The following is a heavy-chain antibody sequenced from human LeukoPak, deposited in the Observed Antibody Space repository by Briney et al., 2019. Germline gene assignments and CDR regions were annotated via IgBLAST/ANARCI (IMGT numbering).Heavy chain of an antibody. CDR1: GGSFSGYY. V-gene: IGHV4-34*01. D-gene: IGHD3-10*01. CDR3: ARVRGVTEAHFDY. Sequence: SETLSLTCAVYGGSFSGYYWSWIRQPPGKGLEWIGEINHSGSTNYSPSLKSRVTISVDTSKNQFSLKLSSVTAADTAVYYCARVRGVTEAHFDYWGQGTLVTVSS. CDR2: INHSGST. J-gene: IGHJ4*02.